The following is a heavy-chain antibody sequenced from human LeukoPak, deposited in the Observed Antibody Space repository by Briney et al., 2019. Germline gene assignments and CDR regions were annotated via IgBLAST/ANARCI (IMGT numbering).Heavy chain of an antibody. V-gene: IGHV4-59*01. D-gene: IGHD6-25*01. Sequence: ASETLSLTCTTLGGSTSSYYWSWIRQTPGKGLEWIGDVYYTGTTNYNPSLKSRVTMSLDTTKTHLSLKLSSVTAADTAIYYCARDDSQRLPRLFYSWGQGTLVTVSS. J-gene: IGHJ4*02. CDR3: ARDDSQRLPRLFYS. CDR1: GGSTSSYY. CDR2: VYYTGTT.